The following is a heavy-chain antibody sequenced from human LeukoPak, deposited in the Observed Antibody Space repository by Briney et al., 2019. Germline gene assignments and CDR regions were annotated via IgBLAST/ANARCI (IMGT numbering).Heavy chain of an antibody. V-gene: IGHV3-30*03. J-gene: IGHJ6*03. CDR3: XXXXXXXXXXXXYYXSXXV. CDR1: GFTFSSYG. CDR2: ISYDGSNK. Sequence: GGSLXXSCAASGFTFSSYGMHWVRQAPGKGLEWVAVISYDGSNKYYADSVKGRFTISRDNSKNTLYMQMNSLRPEDTAVYYXXXXXXXXXXXXXYYXSXXVWGKGTTXTVSS.